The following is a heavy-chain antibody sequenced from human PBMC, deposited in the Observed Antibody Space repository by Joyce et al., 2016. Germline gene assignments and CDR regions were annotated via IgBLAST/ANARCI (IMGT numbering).Heavy chain of an antibody. CDR1: GFIFSYYA. CDR2: ISGRDASP. V-gene: IGHV3-23*01. D-gene: IGHD2-15*01. J-gene: IGHJ3*02. CDR3: AKTPGGDAFDI. Sequence: EVQLLESGGDLVQLGGSLRLSCEASGFIFSYYAMSWVRQAPGKGLEWVSAISGRDASPKYADSAKGRFTISRDDSKSTMYLQMNGLKAEDTAVYYCAKTPGGDAFDIWGQGTMVTVSS.